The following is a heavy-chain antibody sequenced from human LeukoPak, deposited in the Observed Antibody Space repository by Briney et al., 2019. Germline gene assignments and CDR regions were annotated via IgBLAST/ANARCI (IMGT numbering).Heavy chain of an antibody. CDR1: GFTFNNYA. J-gene: IGHJ4*02. D-gene: IGHD3-16*01. CDR3: ARDLGPTYCILDY. CDR2: ISSDGSNK. V-gene: IGHV3-30-3*01. Sequence: GGSLGLSCVASGFTFNNYAMHWVRQAPGKGLEWVSFISSDGSNKFYADSVKGRFTISRDNSKNTLHVEMGSLRAEDTAVYYCARDLGPTYCILDYWGQGILVTVSS.